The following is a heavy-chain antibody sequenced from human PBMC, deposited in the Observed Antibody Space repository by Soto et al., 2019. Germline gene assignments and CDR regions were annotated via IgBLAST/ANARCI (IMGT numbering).Heavy chain of an antibody. J-gene: IGHJ4*02. Sequence: GGSLRLFCAASGFTFSSYAMSWVRQAPGKGLEWVSTMSGSGGYTYYADSVEGRFAISRDNSKNTLYLQMADLRAEDTAVYYCATFRFCTSTSCYGREGGFWGQGTLVTVTS. CDR3: ATFRFCTSTSCYGREGGF. CDR2: MSGSGGYT. D-gene: IGHD2-2*01. CDR1: GFTFSSYA. V-gene: IGHV3-23*01.